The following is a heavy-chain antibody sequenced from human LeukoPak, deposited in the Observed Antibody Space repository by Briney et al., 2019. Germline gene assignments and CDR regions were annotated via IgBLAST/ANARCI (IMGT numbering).Heavy chain of an antibody. J-gene: IGHJ4*02. D-gene: IGHD3-10*01. CDR2: ISSSSSYI. V-gene: IGHV3-21*01. CDR3: AKDSGSYYLGYFDY. CDR1: GFTFSSYS. Sequence: GGSLRLSCAASGFTFSSYSMNWVRQAPGKGLEWVSSISSSSSYIYYADSVKGRFTISRDNAKNSLYLQMNSLRAEDTAVYYCAKDSGSYYLGYFDYWGQGTLVTVSS.